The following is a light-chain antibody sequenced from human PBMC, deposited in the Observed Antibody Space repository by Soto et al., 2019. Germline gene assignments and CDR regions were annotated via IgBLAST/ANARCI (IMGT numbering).Light chain of an antibody. CDR2: GAS. V-gene: IGKV3-20*01. CDR1: QTVTSNY. CDR3: QQYLSLPVT. Sequence: EVVLTQSPGTLSLSPGERATLSCRASQTVTSNYLAWYQQKPGQAPRLLIYGASSSANDITHRFSGSGCGTDFTLTISTLEPEDFALDYCQQYLSLPVTFGQGTKLEIK. J-gene: IGKJ2*01.